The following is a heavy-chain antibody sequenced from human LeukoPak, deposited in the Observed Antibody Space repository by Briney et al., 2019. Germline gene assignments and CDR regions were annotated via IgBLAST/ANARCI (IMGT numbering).Heavy chain of an antibody. D-gene: IGHD2-2*01. CDR2: ISDSGGST. Sequence: GGSLRLSCAASRFTFSNCIMTWVRQAPGKGLEWVSSISDSGGSTYYADSLKGRFAISRDNSKNTLYLQMNSLRAEDTAVYYCAKRGSSRAFDIWGQGTMVTVSS. CDR3: AKRGSSRAFDI. CDR1: RFTFSNCI. J-gene: IGHJ3*02. V-gene: IGHV3-23*01.